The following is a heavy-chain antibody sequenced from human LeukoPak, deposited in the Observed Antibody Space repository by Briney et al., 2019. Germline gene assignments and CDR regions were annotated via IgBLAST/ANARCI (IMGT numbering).Heavy chain of an antibody. Sequence: PSETLSLTCTVSGGSISSYYWSWIRQPPGKGLEWIGYIYYSGSTNYNPSLKSRVTISVDTSKNQFSLKLSSVTAADTAVYYCARVRSNYDFWSGSNHGMDVWGQGTTVTVSS. CDR2: IYYSGST. V-gene: IGHV4-59*01. CDR1: GGSISSYY. D-gene: IGHD3-3*01. J-gene: IGHJ6*02. CDR3: ARVRSNYDFWSGSNHGMDV.